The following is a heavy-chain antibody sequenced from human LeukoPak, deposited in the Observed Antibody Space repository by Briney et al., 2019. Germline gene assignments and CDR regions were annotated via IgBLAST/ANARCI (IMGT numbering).Heavy chain of an antibody. CDR1: GFTFSSYA. D-gene: IGHD3-22*01. CDR2: ISSSGSTI. J-gene: IGHJ4*02. Sequence: HPGGSLRLSCAASGFTFSSYAMSWVRQAPGKGLEWVSYISSSGSTIYYADSVKGRFTISRDNAKNSLYLQMNSLRAEDTAVYYCARSYYYDSSGYYRLELGYWGQGTLVTVSS. V-gene: IGHV3-48*04. CDR3: ARSYYYDSSGYYRLELGY.